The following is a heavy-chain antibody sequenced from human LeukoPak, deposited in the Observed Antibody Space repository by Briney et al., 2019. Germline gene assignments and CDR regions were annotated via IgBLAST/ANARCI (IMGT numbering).Heavy chain of an antibody. CDR2: IKQDGSET. Sequence: PGGSLRLSCAASGFTFTRYWMSWVRQAPGKGLEGVANIKQDGSETHYVDSVKGRFTISRDNARNSVYLQMNSLSDDDTAVYYCSSDGDYIMPPFDYWGQGILVTVSS. CDR3: SSDGDYIMPPFDY. D-gene: IGHD4-17*01. CDR1: GFTFTRYW. V-gene: IGHV3-7*01. J-gene: IGHJ4*02.